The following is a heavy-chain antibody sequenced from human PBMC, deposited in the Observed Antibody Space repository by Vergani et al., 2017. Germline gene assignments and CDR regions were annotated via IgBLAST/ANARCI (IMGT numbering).Heavy chain of an antibody. CDR2: VFWDDDK. D-gene: IGHD2-15*01. Sequence: QITLKESGPTLVKPTQTPTLTCTFSGFSLTTRGVAVGWIRQPPGKALEWLAIVFWDDDKRYSPSLRNRVTITRDTSRNQVVLTMTNIDPVDTATYYCTXRPDCSVGHCYDDYWGQGTLVTVSS. J-gene: IGHJ4*02. CDR1: GFSLTTRGVA. V-gene: IGHV2-5*02. CDR3: TXRPDCSVGHCYDDY.